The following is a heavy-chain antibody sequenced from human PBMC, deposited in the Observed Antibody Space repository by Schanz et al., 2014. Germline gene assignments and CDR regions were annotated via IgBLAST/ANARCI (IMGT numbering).Heavy chain of an antibody. J-gene: IGHJ3*02. Sequence: QVQLVQSGAEVKKPGASVKVSCKTSGYTFSNDDINWVRQAPGQGLEWMGWITAYNGDTNYALKLQGRVTMTTDTSTGTAYMELRSLRSDDTALYYCTRGGYSYALSAFDIWGQGTMVTVSS. CDR2: ITAYNGDT. CDR1: GYTFSNDD. CDR3: TRGGYSYALSAFDI. D-gene: IGHD5-18*01. V-gene: IGHV1-18*01.